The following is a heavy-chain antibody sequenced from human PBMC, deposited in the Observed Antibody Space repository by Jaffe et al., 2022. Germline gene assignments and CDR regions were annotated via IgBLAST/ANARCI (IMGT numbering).Heavy chain of an antibody. V-gene: IGHV4-38-2*01. CDR1: GYSIISPYY. Sequence: QVQLQESGPGLVKPSETLSLTCAVSGYSIISPYYWGWIRQPPGEGLEWIGGVYHSGSTYYNPALKSRVTISLDTSKNQLSLKLISVTAADTAVYYCARLDDSSRTFNFDYWGRGTLVTVSS. J-gene: IGHJ4*02. CDR3: ARLDDSSRTFNFDY. CDR2: VYHSGST. D-gene: IGHD3-16*01.